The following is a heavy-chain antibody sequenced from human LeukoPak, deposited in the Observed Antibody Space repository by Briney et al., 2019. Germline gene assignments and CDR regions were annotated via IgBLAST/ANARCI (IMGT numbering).Heavy chain of an antibody. Sequence: ASVKVSCKASGYTFTGYYMHWVRQAPGQGLEWMGWINPNSGGTNYAQKFQGRVTMTRDTSITTAYMELSRLRSDDTAVYYCARGMYYDSSGYRRGWGQGTLVTVSS. CDR2: INPNSGGT. CDR1: GYTFTGYY. V-gene: IGHV1-2*02. J-gene: IGHJ4*02. CDR3: ARGMYYDSSGYRRG. D-gene: IGHD3-22*01.